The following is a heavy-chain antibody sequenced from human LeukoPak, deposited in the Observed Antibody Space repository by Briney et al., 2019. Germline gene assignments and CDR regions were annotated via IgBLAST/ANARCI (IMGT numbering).Heavy chain of an antibody. CDR2: GNSDGSST. CDR3: AKDLQWTTGDD. D-gene: IGHD6-19*01. Sequence: GGSLRLSCAASGFTFSSYWMHWVRQAPGRGLVGVSRGNSDGSSTSYADAAKGRFTTSRDNAKNTLYLQMTSLRAEDTAVYYCAKDLQWTTGDDWGPGTLVTVSS. CDR1: GFTFSSYW. V-gene: IGHV3-74*01. J-gene: IGHJ4*02.